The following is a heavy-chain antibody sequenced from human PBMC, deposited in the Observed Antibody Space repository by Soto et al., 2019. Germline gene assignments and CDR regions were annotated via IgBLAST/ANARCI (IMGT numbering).Heavy chain of an antibody. D-gene: IGHD1-26*01. CDR1: GASITYGGYS. Sequence: QLQLHESGSGLVKPSQTLSLTCTVSGASITYGGYSWSWIRQTPGKDLEWIGYINHLETTFYNPSFESRLSLSIDRAKNQFSHNLNSMSAADRAVYFCARGGGSDSFDYWGQGILVTVSS. J-gene: IGHJ4*02. CDR2: INHLETT. CDR3: ARGGGSDSFDY. V-gene: IGHV4-30-2*01.